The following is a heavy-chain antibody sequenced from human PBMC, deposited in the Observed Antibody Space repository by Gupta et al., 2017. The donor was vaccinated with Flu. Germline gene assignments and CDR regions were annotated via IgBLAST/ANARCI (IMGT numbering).Heavy chain of an antibody. D-gene: IGHD2-15*01. V-gene: IGHV3-15*01. J-gene: IGHJ5*02. CDR3: TADGYCSGSSCYSGAS. Sequence: EVQLVESGGGLVKPGGSLRLSCAASGIAFRDAWMSWVRQVPGKGPEWVGRIKSKADGGTTEYAAPVKGRFTISRDDSKTTLYLQLNSLKPEDTAVYYCTADGYCSGSSCYSGASWGQGTLVTVSS. CDR2: IKSKADGGTT. CDR1: GIAFRDAW.